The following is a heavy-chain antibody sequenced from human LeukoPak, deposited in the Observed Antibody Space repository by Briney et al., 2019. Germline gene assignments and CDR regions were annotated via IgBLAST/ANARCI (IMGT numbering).Heavy chain of an antibody. Sequence: ASVKVSCKVSGYTLTELSMHWVRQAPGKGLEWMGGFDPEDGETIYAQKFQGRVTMTEDTSTDTAYMELSSLRSEDTAVYYCATAVFLGGYRTLYYYYGMDVWGQGTTVTVSS. CDR3: ATAVFLGGYRTLYYYYGMDV. J-gene: IGHJ6*02. CDR1: GYTLTELS. D-gene: IGHD5-12*01. CDR2: FDPEDGET. V-gene: IGHV1-24*01.